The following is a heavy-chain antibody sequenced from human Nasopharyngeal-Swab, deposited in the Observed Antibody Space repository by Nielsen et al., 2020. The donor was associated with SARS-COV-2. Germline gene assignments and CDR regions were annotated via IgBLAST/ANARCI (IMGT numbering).Heavy chain of an antibody. CDR2: ISSSGSTI. CDR3: ARTNSPYYYYGMDV. V-gene: IGHV3-48*03. CDR1: GFTFSSYE. D-gene: IGHD1-1*01. J-gene: IGHJ6*02. Sequence: GESLKISCAASGFTFSSYEMNWVRQAPGKGLEWVSYISSSGSTIYYADSVKGRFTISRDNAKNSLYLQMNSLRAKDTAVYYCARTNSPYYYYGMDVWGQGTTVTVSS.